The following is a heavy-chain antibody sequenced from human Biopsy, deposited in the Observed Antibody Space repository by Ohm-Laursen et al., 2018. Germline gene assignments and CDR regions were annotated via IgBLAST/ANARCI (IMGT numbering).Heavy chain of an antibody. CDR2: ICYSGRT. CDR1: GGSISSYF. J-gene: IGHJ4*02. V-gene: IGHV4-59*07. CDR3: SCVGADDTCSDYFDS. D-gene: IGHD2-15*01. Sequence: SDTLSLTCTVSGGSISSYFWNWIRQPPGKGLEWIGYICYSGRTSYNHSLKSRVSISVDISKNKFSLELSSVTAADAAASYCSCVGADDTCSDYFDSWGQGALVTVSS.